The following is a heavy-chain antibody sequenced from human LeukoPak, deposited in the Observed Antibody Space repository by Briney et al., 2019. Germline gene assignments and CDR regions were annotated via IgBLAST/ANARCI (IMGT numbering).Heavy chain of an antibody. D-gene: IGHD3-10*01. CDR2: ISSSSSYI. V-gene: IGHV3-21*01. CDR1: GFTFSSYS. J-gene: IGHJ4*02. CDR3: ARDDGSGIDY. Sequence: GGSLRLSCAASGFTFSSYSMNWVRQAPGKGLEWVSSISSSSSYIYYADSVKGRFTISRDNAKNSLYLQMNSLRAEDTTVYYCARDDGSGIDYWGQGTLVTVSS.